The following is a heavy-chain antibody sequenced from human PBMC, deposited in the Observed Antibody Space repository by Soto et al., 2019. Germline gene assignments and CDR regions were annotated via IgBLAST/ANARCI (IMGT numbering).Heavy chain of an antibody. D-gene: IGHD3-10*01. CDR3: AKGASLVRGVKYYYYGMDV. CDR2: ISYDGSNK. J-gene: IGHJ6*02. Sequence: GGSLRLSCAASGFTFSSYGMHWVRQAPGKGLEWVAVISYDGSNKYYADSVKGRFTISRDNSKNTLYLQMNSLRAEDTAVYYCAKGASLVRGVKYYYYGMDVWGQGTTVTVSS. CDR1: GFTFSSYG. V-gene: IGHV3-30*18.